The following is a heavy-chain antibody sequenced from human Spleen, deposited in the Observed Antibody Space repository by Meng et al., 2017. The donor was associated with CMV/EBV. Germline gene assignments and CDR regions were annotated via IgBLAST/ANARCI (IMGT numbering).Heavy chain of an antibody. J-gene: IGHJ4*02. Sequence: SETLSLTCTVSGGSISSYYWSWIRQPPGKGLEWIGYIYYSGSTNYNPSLKSRVTISVDTSKKQFSLKLSSVTAADTAVYYCARHRGFWSGHYYRGRDFDFWGQRTLVTVSS. CDR1: GGSISSYY. V-gene: IGHV4-59*08. CDR2: IYYSGST. D-gene: IGHD3-3*01. CDR3: ARHRGFWSGHYYRGRDFDF.